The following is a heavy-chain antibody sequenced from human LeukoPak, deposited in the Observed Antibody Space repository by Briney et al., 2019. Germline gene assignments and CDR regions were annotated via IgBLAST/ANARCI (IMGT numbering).Heavy chain of an antibody. V-gene: IGHV3-30*03. J-gene: IGHJ1*01. CDR1: GFAFNRYG. CDR3: ATTASRGPQSAEYFQY. Sequence: QPGGSLRLSCAASGFAFNRYGMHWVRQAPGKGLEWVALISYDGSNKYYADSVKGRFTISRDNSKNTLYLQMNSLRAEDTAVYYCATTASRGPQSAEYFQYWGQGTLVTVSS. CDR2: ISYDGSNK.